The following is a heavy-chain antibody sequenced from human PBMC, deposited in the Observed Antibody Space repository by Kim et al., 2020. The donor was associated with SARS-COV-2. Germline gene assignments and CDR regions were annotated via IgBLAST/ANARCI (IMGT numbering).Heavy chain of an antibody. CDR1: GFTFSSYA. J-gene: IGHJ4*02. D-gene: IGHD3-9*01. V-gene: IGHV3-23*01. Sequence: GGSLRLSCAASGFTFSSYAMSWVRQAPGKGLEWVSAISGSGGSTYYADSVKGRFTISRDNSKNTLYLQMNSLRAEDTAVYYCANWRYILTGIFDYWGQGTLVTVSS. CDR2: ISGSGGST. CDR3: ANWRYILTGIFDY.